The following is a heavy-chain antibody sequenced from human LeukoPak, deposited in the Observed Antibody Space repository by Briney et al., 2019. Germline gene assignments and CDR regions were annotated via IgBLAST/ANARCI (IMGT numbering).Heavy chain of an antibody. Sequence: GRSLRLSSAASGFTLITNDMTWVRQAPGKGLEWVSVLYSDGNTKYADSVQGRFTISRDNSKNTLYLEMNSLSPDDTAVYYCARGVEPLAANTLAYWGQGTLVTVSS. D-gene: IGHD1-14*01. CDR2: LYSDGNT. CDR1: GFTLITND. V-gene: IGHV3-53*01. CDR3: ARGVEPLAANTLAY. J-gene: IGHJ4*02.